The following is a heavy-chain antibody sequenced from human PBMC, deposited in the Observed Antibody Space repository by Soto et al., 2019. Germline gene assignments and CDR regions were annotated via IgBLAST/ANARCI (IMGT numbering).Heavy chain of an antibody. J-gene: IGHJ6*02. V-gene: IGHV3-30*18. CDR2: ISYDGSNK. CDR1: GFIFSSYG. CDR3: AKVGSYYYYGMDV. D-gene: IGHD3-10*01. Sequence: QVQLVESGGGEVQPGRSLRLSCAASGFIFSSYGMHWVRQAPGKGLEWVAVISYDGSNKYYADSVKGRFTISRDNSKNTLYLQMNSLRAEDTAVYYCAKVGSYYYYGMDVWGQGTTVTVSS.